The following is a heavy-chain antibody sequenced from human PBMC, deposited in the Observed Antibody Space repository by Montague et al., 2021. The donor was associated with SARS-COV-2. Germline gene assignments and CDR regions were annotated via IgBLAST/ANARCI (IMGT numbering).Heavy chain of an antibody. D-gene: IGHD5-12*01. J-gene: IGHJ4*02. V-gene: IGHV3-21*01. CDR3: ARDRGRATDDY. CDR2: ISSSSSYI. Sequence: SLRLSCAASGFTSNSYSINWVRQAPGKGLEWVSPISSSSSYIYYADSVKGRFTISRDNAKNSLYLQMNSLRAEDTAVYYCARDRGRATDDYWGQGTLVTVSS. CDR1: GFTSNSYS.